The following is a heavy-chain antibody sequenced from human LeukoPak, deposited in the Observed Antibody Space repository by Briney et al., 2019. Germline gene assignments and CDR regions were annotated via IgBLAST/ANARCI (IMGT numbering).Heavy chain of an antibody. V-gene: IGHV4-31*03. CDR3: ARVTASRFDY. CDR2: IYYSGST. D-gene: IGHD5-18*01. CDR1: GGSISSGGYY. Sequence: SETLSLTCTVSGGSISSGGYYWSWIRQHPGKGLEWIGYIYYSGSTYYNPSLKSRVTISVDTSKNQFSLKLSSVTAADTAVYYCARVTASRFDYWGQGTLVTVSS. J-gene: IGHJ4*02.